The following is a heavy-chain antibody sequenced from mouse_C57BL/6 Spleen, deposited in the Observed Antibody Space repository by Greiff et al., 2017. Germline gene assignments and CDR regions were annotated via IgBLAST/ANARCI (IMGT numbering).Heavy chain of an antibody. J-gene: IGHJ2*01. CDR1: GFTFKTTS. V-gene: IGHV14-3*01. CDR2: IDPASGNT. CDR3: ARKEAYYNYYFDY. D-gene: IGHD1-3*01. Sequence: EVQLQQSVAELVRPGASVKLSCTASGFTFKTTSMPWVKQRPEQGLEWIGRIDPASGNTKYAPKFQGKATLTADTSSNTAYLQLSSLTSEDTAIYYWARKEAYYNYYFDYWGQGTTLTVSS.